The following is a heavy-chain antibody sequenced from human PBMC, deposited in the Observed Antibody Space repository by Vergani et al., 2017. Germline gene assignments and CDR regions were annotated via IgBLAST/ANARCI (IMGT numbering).Heavy chain of an antibody. CDR3: ARLGRSSGWTYFDY. D-gene: IGHD6-19*01. CDR2: IYYSAST. Sequence: QLQLQESGPGLVKPSETLSLTCTVSGGSISSSSYYWGWIRQPPGKGLEWIGSIYYSASTYYNPSLKSRVTISVDTSKNQFSLKLSSVTAADTAVYYCARLGRSSGWTYFDYWGQGTLVTVSS. V-gene: IGHV4-39*01. CDR1: GGSISSSSYY. J-gene: IGHJ4*02.